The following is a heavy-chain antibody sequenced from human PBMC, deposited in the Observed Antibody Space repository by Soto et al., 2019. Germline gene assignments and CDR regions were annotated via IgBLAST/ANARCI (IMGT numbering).Heavy chain of an antibody. CDR2: YFHTGTT. V-gene: IGHV4-61*01. D-gene: IGHD1-26*01. J-gene: IGHJ4*02. Sequence: QVQLQESGSGLVKPSETLSLTCTVSGGSVSSGNYYWSWLGQPPGKGLEWIGYYFHTGTTNYNPSLTSRVTISLVTSMNPFSLKLSSVPPADTAVSYCTRAPVSVSYCVDFWGQGTPVTVSS. CDR1: GGSVSSGNYY. CDR3: TRAPVSVSYCVDF.